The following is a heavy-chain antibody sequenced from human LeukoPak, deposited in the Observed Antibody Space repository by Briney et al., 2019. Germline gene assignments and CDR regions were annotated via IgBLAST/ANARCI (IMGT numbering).Heavy chain of an antibody. CDR3: ARDLRYSSSWYGTHYFDY. Sequence: ASVKVSCKASGYTFTSYGISWVRQAPGQGLEWMGWISAYNGNTNYAQKLQGRVTMTTDTSTSTAYMELGSLRSDDTAVYYCARDLRYSSSWYGTHYFDYWGQGTLVTVSS. CDR1: GYTFTSYG. J-gene: IGHJ4*02. D-gene: IGHD6-13*01. V-gene: IGHV1-18*01. CDR2: ISAYNGNT.